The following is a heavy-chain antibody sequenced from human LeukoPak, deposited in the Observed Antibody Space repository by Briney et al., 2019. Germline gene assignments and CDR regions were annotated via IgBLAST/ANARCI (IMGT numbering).Heavy chain of an antibody. J-gene: IGHJ5*02. CDR3: ARSRGGFGDYGSWFDP. CDR2: LHDSGTS. Sequence: PSETLSLTCSVSGGSISSYFWNWIRQPPGKGLEWIGYLHDSGTSNYNPSLKSRVTIALDTSKNQFSLKLTSVTAADTAIYYCARSRGGFGDYGSWFDPWGQGTLVIVPS. D-gene: IGHD4-17*01. V-gene: IGHV4-59*01. CDR1: GGSISSYF.